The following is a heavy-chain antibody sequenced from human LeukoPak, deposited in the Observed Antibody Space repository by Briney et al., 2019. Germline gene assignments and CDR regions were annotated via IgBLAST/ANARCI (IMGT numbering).Heavy chain of an antibody. Sequence: GGSLRLSCAASGFTFSSYSMNWVRQAPGKGLEWVSSISSSSSYIYYADSVKGRFTISRDNAKNSLYLQMNSLRAEDTAVYYCAREIISRAPAFDIWGQGTMVTVSS. D-gene: IGHD3-10*01. CDR2: ISSSSSYI. CDR1: GFTFSSYS. CDR3: AREIISRAPAFDI. V-gene: IGHV3-21*01. J-gene: IGHJ3*02.